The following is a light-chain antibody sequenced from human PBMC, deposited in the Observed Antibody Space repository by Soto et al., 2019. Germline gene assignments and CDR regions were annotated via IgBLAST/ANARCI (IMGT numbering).Light chain of an antibody. CDR1: NIGSKS. V-gene: IGLV3-21*04. Sequence: SYELTQPPSVSVAPGKTASITCGGNNIGSKSVHWYQQKPGQAPVLVIYYDSDRPAGIPERFSGSNSGNTATLTISRVEAGDEAYYYWQVWDSGSDHVVFGGGTQLTVL. CDR3: QVWDSGSDHVV. J-gene: IGLJ2*01. CDR2: YDS.